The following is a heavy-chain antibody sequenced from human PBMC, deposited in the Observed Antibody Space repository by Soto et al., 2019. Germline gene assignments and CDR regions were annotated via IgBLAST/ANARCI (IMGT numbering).Heavy chain of an antibody. D-gene: IGHD4-4*01. J-gene: IGHJ5*02. V-gene: IGHV3-49*04. CDR3: TLGKTRDGYSFAH. CDR2: ITSNTYGGKT. Sequence: GGSLRLSCITSGFTFGDYAMNWVRQAPGKGLEWVGFITSNTYGGKTEYAASVRGRFTISRDDSKSIAYLLMNSLKTEDTALYYCTLGKTRDGYSFAHWGQGALVTVSS. CDR1: GFTFGDYA.